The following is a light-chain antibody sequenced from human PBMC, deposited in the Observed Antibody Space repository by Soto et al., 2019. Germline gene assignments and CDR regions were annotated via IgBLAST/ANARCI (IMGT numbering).Light chain of an antibody. Sequence: DIPMTQSPSSLSASVGDRVTITCRASQGISNYLAWYQQKPGKVPKLLIHGASTLQSGVPSRFSGSGSGTDFTLTISSLQPEDVATYYCQKYNSAPLLTFGPGTKVDIK. J-gene: IGKJ3*01. CDR1: QGISNY. V-gene: IGKV1-27*01. CDR2: GAS. CDR3: QKYNSAPLLT.